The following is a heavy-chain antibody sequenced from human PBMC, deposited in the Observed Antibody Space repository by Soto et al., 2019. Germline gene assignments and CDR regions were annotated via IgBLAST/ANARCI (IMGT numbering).Heavy chain of an antibody. CDR3: ARGTTGWYGYDY. J-gene: IGHJ4*02. D-gene: IGHD6-19*01. CDR1: GFTFSSSW. Sequence: EVQLVESGGGLVQPGGSLRLSCAASGFTFSSSWMHWVRQAPGKGLVWVSRIYSDGSRTNYADSVQGRFTISRDNAKNTLYLQMNSLRAEDTVLYYCARGTTGWYGYDYWGQGTLVTVSS. CDR2: IYSDGSRT. V-gene: IGHV3-74*01.